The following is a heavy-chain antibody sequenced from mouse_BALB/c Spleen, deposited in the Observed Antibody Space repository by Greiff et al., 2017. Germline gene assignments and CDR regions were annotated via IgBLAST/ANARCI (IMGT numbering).Heavy chain of an antibody. D-gene: IGHD2-2*01. J-gene: IGHJ3*01. CDR1: GFTFSSYG. CDR3: ARDYYGYPFAY. Sequence: EVNVVESGGGLVQPGGSLKLSCAASGFTFSSYGMSWVRQTPDKRLELVATINSNGGSTYYPDSVKGRFTISRDNAKNTLYLQMSSLKSEDTAMYYCARDYYGYPFAYWGQGTLVTVSA. V-gene: IGHV5-6-3*01. CDR2: INSNGGST.